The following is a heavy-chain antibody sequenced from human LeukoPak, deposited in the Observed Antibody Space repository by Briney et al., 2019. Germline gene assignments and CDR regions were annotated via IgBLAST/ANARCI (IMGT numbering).Heavy chain of an antibody. CDR1: GGSISSYY. CDR3: ARAPGYCSGGSCYSHYYYGMDV. V-gene: IGHV4-59*01. CDR2: IYYSRST. J-gene: IGHJ6*02. Sequence: SETLSLTCTVSGGSISSYYWSWIRQPPGKGLEWIGYIYYSRSTNYNPSLKSRVTISVDTPKNQFSLKLSSVTAADTAVYYCARAPGYCSGGSCYSHYYYGMDVWGQGTTVTVS. D-gene: IGHD2-15*01.